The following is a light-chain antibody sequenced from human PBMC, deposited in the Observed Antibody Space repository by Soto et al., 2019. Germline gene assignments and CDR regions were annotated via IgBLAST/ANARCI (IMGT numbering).Light chain of an antibody. Sequence: DIQMTQSPSSVSASVGGRGTITCRASQSVSSWLAWYQQKPGTVPKLLIYAASSLQSGVPSRFSGSGTGTEFTLIITSLQPEDFGTYYCQQGDSFPTTFGQGTRLEIK. V-gene: IGKV1-12*01. CDR1: QSVSSW. J-gene: IGKJ5*01. CDR3: QQGDSFPTT. CDR2: AAS.